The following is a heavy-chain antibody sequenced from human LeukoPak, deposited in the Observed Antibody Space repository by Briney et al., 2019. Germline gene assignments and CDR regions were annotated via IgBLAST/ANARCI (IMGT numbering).Heavy chain of an antibody. J-gene: IGHJ3*02. V-gene: IGHV3-33*01. D-gene: IGHD2-15*01. Sequence: PGRSLRLSCAASGFTFSSYGMHWVRQAPGRSLEWVAVIWYDGTNTYYADSVKGRFTISRDNSKNTLSLHMNSLRAEDTAVYYCARDCCSGGSWCPDVFVMWGGGTVLSVS. CDR1: GFTFSSYG. CDR2: IWYDGTNT. CDR3: ARDCCSGGSWCPDVFVM.